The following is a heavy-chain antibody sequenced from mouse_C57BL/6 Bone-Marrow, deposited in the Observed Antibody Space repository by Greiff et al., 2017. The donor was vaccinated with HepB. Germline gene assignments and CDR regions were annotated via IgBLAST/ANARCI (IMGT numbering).Heavy chain of an antibody. CDR3: ARLYAMDY. J-gene: IGHJ4*01. V-gene: IGHV5-6*01. CDR2: ISSGGSYT. Sequence: EVKLVESGGDLVKPGGSLKLSCAASGFTFSSYGMSWVRQTPDKRLEWVATISSGGSYTYYPDSVKGRFTISRDNAKNTLYLQMRSLKSEDTAMYYCARLYAMDYWGQGTSVTVSS. CDR1: GFTFSSYG.